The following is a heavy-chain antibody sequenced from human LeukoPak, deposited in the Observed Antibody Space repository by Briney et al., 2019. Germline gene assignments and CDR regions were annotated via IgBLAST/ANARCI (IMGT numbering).Heavy chain of an antibody. CDR1: GFTFSGYG. CDR3: ARDRGKLGYFDY. Sequence: PGGSLRLSCGASGFTFSGYGMHWVRQAPGKGLEWVAVILYDGSKKYYADSVKGRFTISRDNSENTLYLLMNSLGAEDTAVYYCARDRGKLGYFDYWGQGTLVTVSS. CDR2: ILYDGSKK. V-gene: IGHV3-33*01. J-gene: IGHJ4*02. D-gene: IGHD3-10*01.